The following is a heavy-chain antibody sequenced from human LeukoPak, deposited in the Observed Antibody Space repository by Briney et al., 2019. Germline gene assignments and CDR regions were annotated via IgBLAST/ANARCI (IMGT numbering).Heavy chain of an antibody. J-gene: IGHJ4*02. Sequence: GGSLRLSCAASGFTLSRFWMSWVRQAPGKGLEGVANIEPDGSEKNYVDSVKGRFTISRDNAKNSLYLQINNLRVEDTAVYHCARYGYNYGLDYWGQGTLVSVS. CDR3: ARYGYNYGLDY. CDR2: IEPDGSEK. CDR1: GFTLSRFW. D-gene: IGHD5-24*01. V-gene: IGHV3-7*01.